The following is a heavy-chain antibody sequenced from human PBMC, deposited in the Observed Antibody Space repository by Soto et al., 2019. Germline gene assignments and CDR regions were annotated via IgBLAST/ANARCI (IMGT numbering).Heavy chain of an antibody. J-gene: IGHJ3*02. D-gene: IGHD6-6*01. V-gene: IGHV1-24*01. Sequence: GASVKVSCKVSGYTLTELSMHWVRQAPGKGLEWMGGFDPEDGETIYAQKFQGRVTMTEDTSTDTAYMELSSLRSEDTAVYYCATPLIGAARPDPGAFDIWGQGALVTV. CDR1: GYTLTELS. CDR3: ATPLIGAARPDPGAFDI. CDR2: FDPEDGET.